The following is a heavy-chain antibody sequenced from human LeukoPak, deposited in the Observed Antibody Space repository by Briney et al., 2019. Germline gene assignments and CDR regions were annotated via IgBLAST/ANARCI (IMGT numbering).Heavy chain of an antibody. V-gene: IGHV1-2*02. Sequence: ASVKVSCKASGGTFSSYTISWVRQAPGQGLEWMGWINPNSGGTNYAQKFQGRVTMTRDTSISTAYMELSRLRSDDTAVYYCARDRDGYSSLGFDYWGQGTLVTSST. J-gene: IGHJ4*02. CDR1: GGTFSSYT. D-gene: IGHD5-24*01. CDR3: ARDRDGYSSLGFDY. CDR2: INPNSGGT.